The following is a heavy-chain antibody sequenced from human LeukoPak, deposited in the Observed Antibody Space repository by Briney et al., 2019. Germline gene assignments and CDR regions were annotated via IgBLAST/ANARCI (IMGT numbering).Heavy chain of an antibody. V-gene: IGHV3-74*01. CDR1: GFTFKLYW. CDR2: INDDGSDT. Sequence: GGSLRLSCAASGFTFKLYWMHWVRHVPGKRPVWVSRINDDGSDTIYADSVRGRFTISRDDAKNTVYLQMNNLRAEDTAVYYCATDYLGYWGQGTLVTVSS. CDR3: ATDYLGY. J-gene: IGHJ4*02.